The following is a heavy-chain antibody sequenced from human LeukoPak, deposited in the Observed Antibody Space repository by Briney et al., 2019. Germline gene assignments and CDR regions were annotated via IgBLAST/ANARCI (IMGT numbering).Heavy chain of an antibody. D-gene: IGHD2-15*01. V-gene: IGHV1-69*05. CDR1: GGTFSSYA. CDR3: AREERRGGKATPDFAY. J-gene: IGHJ4*02. Sequence: GASVKVSCKASGGTFSSYAISWVRQAPGQGLEWIGRIIPIFGTANYAQKFQGRVTITTGESTRTAYMELSSLRSEDTAVYSCAREERRGGKATPDFAYWGQGTLVTVSS. CDR2: IIPIFGTA.